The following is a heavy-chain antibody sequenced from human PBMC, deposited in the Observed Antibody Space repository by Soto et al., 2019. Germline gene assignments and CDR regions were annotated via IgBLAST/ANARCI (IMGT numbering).Heavy chain of an antibody. CDR3: ARLCHWVPYYYDSSPYTFENWFDP. CDR2: IYHGVST. J-gene: IGHJ5*02. V-gene: IGHV4-38-2*01. D-gene: IGHD3-22*01. Sequence: PSETLSLTCAVSGYSISSGYYWGWLRQPPGKGLEWIGSIYHGVSTYYNPSLNSRVTLSIDMTNNHVSLILNSVTAADTAVYYCARLCHWVPYYYDSSPYTFENWFDPWGQGTLVTVSS. CDR1: GYSISSGYY.